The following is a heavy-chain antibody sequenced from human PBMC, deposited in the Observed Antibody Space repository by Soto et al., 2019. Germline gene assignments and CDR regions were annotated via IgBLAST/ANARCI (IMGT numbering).Heavy chain of an antibody. Sequence: SETLSLTCAVSGGSISSSNWWSWVRQPPGKGLEWIGEIYHSGSANYNPSLKSRVTISVDKSKNQFSLKLSSVTAADTAVYYCASLRSDDSLYYGMDVWGQGTTVT. CDR1: GGSISSSNW. CDR2: IYHSGSA. CDR3: ASLRSDDSLYYGMDV. D-gene: IGHD3-3*01. V-gene: IGHV4-4*02. J-gene: IGHJ6*02.